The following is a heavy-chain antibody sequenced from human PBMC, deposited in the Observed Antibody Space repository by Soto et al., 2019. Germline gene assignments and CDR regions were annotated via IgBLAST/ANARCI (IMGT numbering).Heavy chain of an antibody. V-gene: IGHV3-23*01. J-gene: IGHJ4*02. CDR3: AVLKTGSYFDY. CDR1: GFTFSNYA. D-gene: IGHD1-26*01. CDR2: IGASGDGT. Sequence: EVQLLESGGGLVQPGGSLGLSCAASGFTFSNYAMSWVSQAPGKGLEWVSGIGASGDGTYYADSVKGRFIISRDNSKNTLHLQMNSLRAEDTAVYYCAVLKTGSYFDYWGQGTLVTVSS.